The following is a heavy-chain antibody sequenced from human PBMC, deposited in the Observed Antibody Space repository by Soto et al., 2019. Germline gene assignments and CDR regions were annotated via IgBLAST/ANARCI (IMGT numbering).Heavy chain of an antibody. CDR2: IYFSGTT. J-gene: IGHJ4*02. CDR1: YASIGTHY. CDR3: ARHRWSSGYYLVFDS. D-gene: IGHD6-19*01. Sequence: SETLSLTCTVSYASIGTHYWSWLRQPPGKPLEWIGHIYFSGTTNYNPSLKSRVTLSVDMSKSQFSLKLTSVTAADAAVYYCARHRWSSGYYLVFDSWGPGTLVTVSS. V-gene: IGHV4-59*08.